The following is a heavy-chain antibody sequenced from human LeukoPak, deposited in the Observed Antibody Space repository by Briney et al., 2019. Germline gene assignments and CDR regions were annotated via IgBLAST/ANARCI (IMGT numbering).Heavy chain of an antibody. CDR1: GFTFSSYA. D-gene: IGHD3-10*01. CDR3: AKDNHDCYGSGSHFDY. Sequence: QPGGSLRLSCAASGFTFSSYAMSWVRQAPGKGLEWVSAISGSGGSTYYADSVKGRFTISRDNSKNTLYLQMNSLRAEDTAVYYCAKDNHDCYGSGSHFDYWGQGTLVTVSS. CDR2: ISGSGGST. V-gene: IGHV3-23*01. J-gene: IGHJ4*02.